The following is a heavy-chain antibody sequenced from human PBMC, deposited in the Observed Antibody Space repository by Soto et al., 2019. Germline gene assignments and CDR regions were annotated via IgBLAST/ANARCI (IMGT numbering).Heavy chain of an antibody. V-gene: IGHV1-46*01. CDR3: ARDRVEPRPAPYYYYYYGMDV. CDR2: INPSGGST. CDR1: GYTFTSYY. D-gene: IGHD1-1*01. Sequence: ASVKVSCKASGYTFTSYYMHWVRQAPGQGLEWMGIINPSGGSTSYAQKFQGRVTMTRDTSTSTVYMELSSLRSEDTAVYYCARDRVEPRPAPYYYYYYGMDVWGQGTTVTVSS. J-gene: IGHJ6*02.